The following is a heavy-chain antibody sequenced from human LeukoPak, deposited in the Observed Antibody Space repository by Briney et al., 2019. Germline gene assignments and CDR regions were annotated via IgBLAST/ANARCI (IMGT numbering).Heavy chain of an antibody. CDR2: IYYSGSI. Sequence: PSETLSLTCTVSGGSISSHYWSWIRQPPGKGLEWIGYIYYSGSINYNPSLKSRVTISVDTSKNQFSLKLSSVIAADTAVYYCARAGDSSGYYYRGAFDIWGQGTMVTVSS. V-gene: IGHV4-59*11. CDR3: ARAGDSSGYYYRGAFDI. CDR1: GGSISSHY. J-gene: IGHJ3*02. D-gene: IGHD3-22*01.